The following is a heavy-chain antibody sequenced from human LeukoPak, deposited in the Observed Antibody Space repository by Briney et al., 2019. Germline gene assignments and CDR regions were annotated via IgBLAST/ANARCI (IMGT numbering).Heavy chain of an antibody. CDR1: GFTFSTYA. V-gene: IGHV3-23*01. J-gene: IGHJ4*02. Sequence: GGSLRLSCAASGFTFSTYAMGWVRQAPGKGLEWVSAISGSGANRYHAESVKGRFTISRDNSKNTLYLQMNSLRAEDTAVYYCAKDRPHPSAEPTNFDYSGQGTLVTVSS. D-gene: IGHD1-14*01. CDR2: ISGSGANR. CDR3: AKDRPHPSAEPTNFDY.